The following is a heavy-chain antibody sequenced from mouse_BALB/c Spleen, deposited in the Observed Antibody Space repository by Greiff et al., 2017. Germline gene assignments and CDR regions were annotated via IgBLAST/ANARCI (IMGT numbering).Heavy chain of an antibody. D-gene: IGHD2-1*01. CDR2: INPSTGYT. Sequence: QVQLQQSGAELAKPGASVKMSCKASGYTFTSYWMHWVKQRPGQGLEWIGYINPSTGYTEYNQKFKDKATLTADKSSSTAYMQLSSLTSEDSAVYYCARSMVKRAMDYWGQGTSVTVSS. V-gene: IGHV1-7*01. J-gene: IGHJ4*01. CDR1: GYTFTSYW. CDR3: ARSMVKRAMDY.